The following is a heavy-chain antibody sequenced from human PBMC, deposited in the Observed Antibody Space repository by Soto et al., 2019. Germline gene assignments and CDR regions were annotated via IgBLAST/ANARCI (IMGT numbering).Heavy chain of an antibody. Sequence: EMQLVESGGGLVQPGRSLRLSCAASGFTFDDFAMHWVRQAPGKGLEWVSGINWNSGEIDYADSVRGRFTISRDNAKNALYLQMNSLRPEYAAFYYCVKDIGASGAYWYFDLWGRGTLVTVSS. CDR1: GFTFDDFA. CDR3: VKDIGASGAYWYFDL. CDR2: INWNSGEI. J-gene: IGHJ2*01. D-gene: IGHD2-8*02. V-gene: IGHV3-9*01.